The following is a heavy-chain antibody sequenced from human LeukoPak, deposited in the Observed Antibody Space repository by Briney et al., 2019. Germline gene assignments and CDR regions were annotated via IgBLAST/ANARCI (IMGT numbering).Heavy chain of an antibody. V-gene: IGHV1-69*04. D-gene: IGHD3-9*01. J-gene: IGHJ4*02. Sequence: SVKVSCKASGGTFSSYAISWVRQAPGQGLEWMGRIIPIFGIANYAQKFQGRVTITADKSTSTAYMELSSLRSEDTAVYYCAKSEDYDILTGYYPLDYWGQGTLVTVSS. CDR3: AKSEDYDILTGYYPLDY. CDR1: GGTFSSYA. CDR2: IIPIFGIA.